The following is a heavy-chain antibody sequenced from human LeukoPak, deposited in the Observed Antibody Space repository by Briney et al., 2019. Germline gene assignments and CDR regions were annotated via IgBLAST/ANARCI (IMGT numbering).Heavy chain of an antibody. D-gene: IGHD3-10*01. J-gene: IGHJ6*03. CDR1: GFTFSSYA. CDR2: ISYDGSNK. V-gene: IGHV3-30*04. Sequence: GGSLRLSCAASGFTFSSYAMHWVRQAPGKGLEWVAVISYDGSNKYYADSVKGRFTISRDNSKNTLYLQMNSLRAEDTAVYYCARGPGGSGSYPFDYYYYYYMDVWGKGTTVTVSS. CDR3: ARGPGGSGSYPFDYYYYYYMDV.